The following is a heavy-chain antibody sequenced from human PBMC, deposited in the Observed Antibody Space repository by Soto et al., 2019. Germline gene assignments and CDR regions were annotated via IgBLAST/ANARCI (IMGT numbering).Heavy chain of an antibody. J-gene: IGHJ6*02. CDR1: GDSFSSFT. CDR3: ARVRPVVRGDIITQSPVMEV. V-gene: IGHV1-69*01. CDR2: IIPIFDTA. Sequence: QVQLVQSGAEVKKPGSSVKVSCRASGDSFSSFTFSWVRQAPGQGLEWMGGIIPIFDTANHAQKFQGRVTITADESTSTAYMELSSLTSDDSGIYYCARVRPVVRGDIITQSPVMEVWGQGTTVTVSS. D-gene: IGHD3-10*02.